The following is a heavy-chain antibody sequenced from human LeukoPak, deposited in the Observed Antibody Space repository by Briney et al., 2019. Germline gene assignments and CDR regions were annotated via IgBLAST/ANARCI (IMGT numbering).Heavy chain of an antibody. CDR2: ISYDGSNK. V-gene: IGHV3-30*03. CDR3: AMGYYDSSGYLFFSTPIDY. Sequence: PGGSLRLSCAASGFTFSSYGMHWVRQAPGKGLEWVAVISYDGSNKYYADSVKGRFTISRDNSKNTLYLQMNSLRAEDTAVYYCAMGYYDSSGYLFFSTPIDYWGQGTLVTVSS. D-gene: IGHD3-22*01. CDR1: GFTFSSYG. J-gene: IGHJ4*02.